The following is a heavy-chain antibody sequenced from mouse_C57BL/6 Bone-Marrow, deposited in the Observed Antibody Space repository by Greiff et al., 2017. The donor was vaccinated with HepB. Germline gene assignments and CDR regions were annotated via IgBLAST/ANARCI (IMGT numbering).Heavy chain of an antibody. D-gene: IGHD1-1*01. CDR3: ARGEGALVAPDY. Sequence: QVQLQQPGAELVKPGASVKMSCKASGYTFTSYWITWVKQRPGQGLEWIGDIYPGSGSTNYNEKFKSKATLTVDTSSSTAYMQLSSLTSEDSAVYYCARGEGALVAPDYWGQGTTLTVSS. J-gene: IGHJ2*01. CDR2: IYPGSGST. CDR1: GYTFTSYW. V-gene: IGHV1-55*01.